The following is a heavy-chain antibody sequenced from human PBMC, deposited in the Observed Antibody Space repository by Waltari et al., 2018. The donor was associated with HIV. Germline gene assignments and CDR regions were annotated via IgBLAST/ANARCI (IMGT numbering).Heavy chain of an antibody. D-gene: IGHD3-10*01. J-gene: IGHJ6*02. CDR3: TTLVLLGVGMDV. CDR1: GLPVRNAW. CDR2: IKSKTDGGTT. V-gene: IGHV3-15*01. Sequence: EVQLVESGGGLVKPGGSLRLFLAASGLPVRNAWLSWVRQAPGKGLELVGRIKSKTDGGTTDYAAPVKGRFTISRDDSKNTLYLQMNSLKTEDTAVYYCTTLVLLGVGMDVWGQGTTVTVSS.